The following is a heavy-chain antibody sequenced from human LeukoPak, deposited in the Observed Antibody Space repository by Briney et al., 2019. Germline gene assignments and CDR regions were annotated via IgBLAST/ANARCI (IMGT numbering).Heavy chain of an antibody. CDR1: GCTFTSYA. Sequence: ASVKVSCKASGCTFTSYAMNWVRQAPGQGLEWMGWINTNTGNPTYAQGFTGRFVFSLDTSVSTAYLQISSLKAEDTAVYYCARDHPPGLSSSWYGFDYWGQGTLVTVSS. CDR3: ARDHPPGLSSSWYGFDY. J-gene: IGHJ4*02. D-gene: IGHD6-13*01. CDR2: INTNTGNP. V-gene: IGHV7-4-1*02.